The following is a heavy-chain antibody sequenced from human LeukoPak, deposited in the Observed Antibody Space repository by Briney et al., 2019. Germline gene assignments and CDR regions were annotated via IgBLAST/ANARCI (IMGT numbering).Heavy chain of an antibody. CDR3: ATYYDILTGYSPDAFDI. CDR2: IYPGGSDT. J-gene: IGHJ3*02. CDR1: GYSFTSYW. D-gene: IGHD3-9*01. V-gene: IGHV5-51*01. Sequence: GGSLRLSCKGSGYSFTSYWIGWVRQMPGKGLEWMGIIYPGGSDTRYSPSFQGQVTISADKSISTAYLQWSSLKASDTAMYCCATYYDILTGYSPDAFDIWGQGTMVTVSS.